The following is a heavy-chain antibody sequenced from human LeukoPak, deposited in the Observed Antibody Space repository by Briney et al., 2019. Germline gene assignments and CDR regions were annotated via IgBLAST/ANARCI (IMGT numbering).Heavy chain of an antibody. CDR3: ARGWFGEAPFDY. CDR2: ISSSSSYI. J-gene: IGHJ4*02. Sequence: PGGSLRLSCAASGITFSSYSMNWVRQAPGKGLEWVSSISSSSSYIYYADSVKGRFTISRDNAKNSLYLQMNSLRAEDTAVYYCARGWFGEAPFDYWGQGTLVTVSS. V-gene: IGHV3-21*01. CDR1: GITFSSYS. D-gene: IGHD3-10*01.